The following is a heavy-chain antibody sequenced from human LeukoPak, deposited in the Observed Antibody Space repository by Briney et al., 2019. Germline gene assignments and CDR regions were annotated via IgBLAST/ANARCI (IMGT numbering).Heavy chain of an antibody. CDR1: GFTFSSYD. V-gene: IGHV3-48*03. Sequence: GGSLRLSCAASGFTFSSYDMTWVRQVPGKGLEWVSYISSSGGHKYYADSLKGRFTISRDNAKNSLYLQMNSLRAEDTAVYYCARGSRSADWGQGTLVTVSS. CDR2: ISSSGGHK. CDR3: ARGSRSAD. D-gene: IGHD6-25*01. J-gene: IGHJ4*02.